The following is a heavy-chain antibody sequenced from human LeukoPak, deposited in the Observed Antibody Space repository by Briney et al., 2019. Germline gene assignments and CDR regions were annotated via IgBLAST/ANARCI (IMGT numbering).Heavy chain of an antibody. CDR1: GFTFSSYE. CDR3: ATSLSGWGTYHYMNV. D-gene: IGHD6-19*01. CDR2: ISSSGSTI. Sequence: GGSLRLSCAASGFTFSSYEMNWVRQAPGKGLEWVSYISSSGSTIYYADSVKGRFTLSRDNAKNSLYLQMNSLRAEDTAVYYCATSLSGWGTYHYMNVWGKGTTVTISS. V-gene: IGHV3-48*03. J-gene: IGHJ6*03.